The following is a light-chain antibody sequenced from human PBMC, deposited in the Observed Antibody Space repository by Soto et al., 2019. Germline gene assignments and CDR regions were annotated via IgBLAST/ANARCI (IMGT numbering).Light chain of an antibody. CDR1: QSVSSRS. CDR3: HQFGSFPRT. CDR2: GAS. Sequence: EIVLTQSPGTLSLSPGERATLSCRASQSVSSRSLAWYQQKPGQAPRLLISGASSRATGISDRFSGSGSGTDFTLTISRLEPEDFVVYYCHQFGSFPRTFGQGTKVEIK. V-gene: IGKV3-20*01. J-gene: IGKJ1*01.